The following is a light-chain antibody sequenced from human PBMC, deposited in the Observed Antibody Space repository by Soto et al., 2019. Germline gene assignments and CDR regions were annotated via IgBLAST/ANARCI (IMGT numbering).Light chain of an antibody. CDR3: CSYAGSNNLV. Sequence: QSALTQPPSAYGSPGQSVTISCTGTSSDVRGYNYVSWYQQHPGKAPKLMIYEVSKRPSGVPDRFSGSKSGNTASLTVSGLQAEDEADYYCCSYAGSNNLVFGGGTKVTVL. J-gene: IGLJ2*01. CDR2: EVS. CDR1: SSDVRGYNY. V-gene: IGLV2-8*01.